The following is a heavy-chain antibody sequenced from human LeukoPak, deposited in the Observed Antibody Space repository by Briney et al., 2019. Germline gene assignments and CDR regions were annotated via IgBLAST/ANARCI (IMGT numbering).Heavy chain of an antibody. Sequence: ASVKVSRKASGYTFTSYYMHWVRQAPGQGLEWMGIINPSGGSTSYAQKFQGRVTMTRDMSTSTVYMELSSLRSEDTAVYYCARETRGTSLTGLSHFDYWGQGTLVTVSS. CDR3: ARETRGTSLTGLSHFDY. D-gene: IGHD3-16*02. CDR2: INPSGGST. J-gene: IGHJ4*02. CDR1: GYTFTSYY. V-gene: IGHV1-46*01.